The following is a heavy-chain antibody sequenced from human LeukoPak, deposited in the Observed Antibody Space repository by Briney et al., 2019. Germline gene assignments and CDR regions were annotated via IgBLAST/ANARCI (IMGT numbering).Heavy chain of an antibody. J-gene: IGHJ4*02. V-gene: IGHV3-23*01. CDR1: GFTFSSYA. Sequence: GGSLRLSCAASGFTFSSYAMSWVRQAPGKGLEWVSTITTSDGNTYYADSVKGRFTISRNNSKNTLYMQMNSLSAEDTAVYYCAKDIWCGGDCYFLGYWGQGTLVTVSS. D-gene: IGHD2-21*02. CDR2: ITTSDGNT. CDR3: AKDIWCGGDCYFLGY.